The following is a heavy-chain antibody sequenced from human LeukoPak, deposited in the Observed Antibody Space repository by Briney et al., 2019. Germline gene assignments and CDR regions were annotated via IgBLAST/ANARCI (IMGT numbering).Heavy chain of an antibody. D-gene: IGHD3-10*01. V-gene: IGHV4-39*07. CDR2: IYYSGST. Sequence: SETLSLTCTVSGGSISSSSYYWGWIRQPPGKGLEWFGSIYYSGSTYYNPSLKSRVTISVDTSKNQFSLKLSSVTAADTAVYYCARRTDYYGSGSYYNPSRWYFDYWGQGTLVTVSS. CDR3: ARRTDYYGSGSYYNPSRWYFDY. CDR1: GGSISSSSYY. J-gene: IGHJ4*02.